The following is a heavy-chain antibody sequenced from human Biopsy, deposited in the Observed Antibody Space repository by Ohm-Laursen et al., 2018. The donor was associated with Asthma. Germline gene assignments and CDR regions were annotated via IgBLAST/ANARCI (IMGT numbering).Heavy chain of an antibody. CDR2: IFPGDSDT. CDR3: ARLAYGSGSFFDF. D-gene: IGHD3-10*01. Sequence: ESLKISCNASGYIFTSYWIGWVRQMPGKGLEWMGIIFPGDSDTIYSPSFQGQVTISADKSISTAYLQWSSLKASATAIYYCARLAYGSGSFFDFWGRGTLVTVAS. CDR1: GYIFTSYW. V-gene: IGHV5-51*01. J-gene: IGHJ4*02.